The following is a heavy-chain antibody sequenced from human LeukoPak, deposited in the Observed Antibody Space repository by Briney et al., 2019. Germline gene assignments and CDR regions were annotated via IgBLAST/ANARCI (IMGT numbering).Heavy chain of an antibody. D-gene: IGHD3-22*01. CDR1: AGSIIDYY. V-gene: IGHV4-59*01. J-gene: IGHJ4*02. CDR2: SHYSGTT. CDR3: ASRTEHSSTFYN. Sequence: ASETLSLTCTVSAGSIIDYYWSWIRQPPGKGLEWIGYSHYSGTTNYNPSLRSLVTILVDTSKNQFSLKLSSVTAADTAVYYCASRTEHSSTFYNWGQGTLVTVSS.